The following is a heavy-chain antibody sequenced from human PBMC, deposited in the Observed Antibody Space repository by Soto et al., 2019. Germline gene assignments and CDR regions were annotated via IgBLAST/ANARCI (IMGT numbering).Heavy chain of an antibody. J-gene: IGHJ5*02. CDR2: IIPIFGTT. CDR1: GGTFSNYA. D-gene: IGHD5-12*01. V-gene: IGHV1-69*15. CDR3: AKDGGADGYFGNWLDP. Sequence: QVHLVQSGAEVKKPGSSVNVSCKAPGGTFSNYAITWVRQAPGQGLEWVRRIIPIFGTTNVAQKFQGRVTITADESTTTAYMELSGLRSDDTAVYYCAKDGGADGYFGNWLDPWGQGTLVTVSS.